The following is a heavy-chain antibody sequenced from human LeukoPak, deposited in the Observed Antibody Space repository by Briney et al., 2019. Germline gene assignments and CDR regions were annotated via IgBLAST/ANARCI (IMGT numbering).Heavy chain of an antibody. J-gene: IGHJ4*02. CDR3: ARRGSGPHSSSVKTEGIAVAGTGERQENYFDY. CDR2: INHSGST. V-gene: IGHV4-34*01. CDR1: GGTFSGYY. Sequence: SETLSLTCAVYGGTFSGYYWSWIRQPPGKGLEWIGEINHSGSTNYNPSLKSRVTISVDTSKNQFSLKLSSVTAADTAVYYCARRGSGPHSSSVKTEGIAVAGTGERQENYFDYWGQGTLVTVSS. D-gene: IGHD6-19*01.